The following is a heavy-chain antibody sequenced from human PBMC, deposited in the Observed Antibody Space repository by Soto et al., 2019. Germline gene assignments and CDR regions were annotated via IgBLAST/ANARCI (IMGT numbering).Heavy chain of an antibody. J-gene: IGHJ4*02. V-gene: IGHV4-38-2*02. CDR3: ARDKYSGSREFDY. CDR2: IYHSGST. D-gene: IGHD1-26*01. CDR1: GYSISSGYY. Sequence: LSLTCAVSGYSISSGYYWGWIRQPPGKGLEWIGSIYHSGSTYYNPSLKSRVTISVDTSKNQSSLKLSSVTAADTAVYYCARDKYSGSREFDYWGQGTLVTVSS.